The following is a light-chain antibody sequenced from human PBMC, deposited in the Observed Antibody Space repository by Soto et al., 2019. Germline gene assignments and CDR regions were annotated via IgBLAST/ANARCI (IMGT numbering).Light chain of an antibody. Sequence: EIVLTHSPGTLSLSPCERATLSFRASQSVYNNLAWYQQRPGQAPRLLIYDASRRATGIPDRFSGSGSGTDFTLTISRLEPEDFAVYYCQQYGSTPRTFGQGTKVDIK. CDR1: QSVYNN. CDR3: QQYGSTPRT. CDR2: DAS. V-gene: IGKV3-20*01. J-gene: IGKJ1*01.